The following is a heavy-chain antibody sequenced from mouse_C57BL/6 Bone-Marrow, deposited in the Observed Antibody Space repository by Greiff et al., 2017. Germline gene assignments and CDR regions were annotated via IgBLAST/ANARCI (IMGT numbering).Heavy chain of an antibody. CDR2: ISSGGDYI. J-gene: IGHJ4*01. Sequence: DVMLVESGEGLVKPGGSLKLSCAASGFTFSSYAMSWVRQTPEKRLEWVAYISSGGDYIYYVDTVKGRFTISRDNTRNTLYLQMSRLKSGDTAMYYGTSDLYSNYGAYTMDYWGQGTSGTVSA. CDR3: TSDLYSNYGAYTMDY. V-gene: IGHV5-9-1*02. D-gene: IGHD2-5*01. CDR1: GFTFSSYA.